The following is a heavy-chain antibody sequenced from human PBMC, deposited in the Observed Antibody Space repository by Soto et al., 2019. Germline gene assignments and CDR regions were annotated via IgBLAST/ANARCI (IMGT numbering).Heavy chain of an antibody. Sequence: QVQLVESGGGVVQPGRSLRLSCAASGFTFSSYGMHWVRQAPGKGLDWVAVIWYDGSNKYYADSVKGRFTISRDNSKNTLYLQMNSLRAEDTAVYYCARDQFALPIYYDSSGSLDYWGQGTLVTVSS. CDR1: GFTFSSYG. CDR2: IWYDGSNK. CDR3: ARDQFALPIYYDSSGSLDY. D-gene: IGHD3-22*01. J-gene: IGHJ4*02. V-gene: IGHV3-33*01.